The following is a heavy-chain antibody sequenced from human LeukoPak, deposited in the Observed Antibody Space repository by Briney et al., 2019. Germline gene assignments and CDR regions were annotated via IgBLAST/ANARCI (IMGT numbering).Heavy chain of an antibody. J-gene: IGHJ6*02. CDR3: ARVGSYSSSWYGGYYYYGMDV. D-gene: IGHD6-13*01. Sequence: GGSLRLSCAASGFTFSSYWMHWVRQAPGQGLVWVSRINSDGGSTSYADSVRGRFTISRDNAKNTLYLQMNSLRAEDTAVYYCARVGSYSSSWYGGYYYYGMDVWGQGTTVTVSS. CDR1: GFTFSSYW. CDR2: INSDGGST. V-gene: IGHV3-74*01.